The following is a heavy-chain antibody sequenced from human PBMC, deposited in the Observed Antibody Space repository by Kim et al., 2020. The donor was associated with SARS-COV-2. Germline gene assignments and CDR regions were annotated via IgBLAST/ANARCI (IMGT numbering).Heavy chain of an antibody. V-gene: IGHV4-31*02. J-gene: IGHJ3*02. CDR3: AREYYQILTDYDDAFDI. D-gene: IGHD3-9*01. Sequence: LQSRITISVDTSNDQFSLKLSSVPAADTAVYYCAREYYQILTDYDDAFDIWGQGTLVTVSS.